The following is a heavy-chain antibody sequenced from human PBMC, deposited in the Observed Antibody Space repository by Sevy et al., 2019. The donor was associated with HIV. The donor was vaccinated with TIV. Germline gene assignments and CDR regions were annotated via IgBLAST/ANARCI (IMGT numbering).Heavy chain of an antibody. CDR1: GFTFSTYS. Sequence: GGSLRLSCAASGFTFSTYSMNWVRQAPGKGLEWVSSISNDYYYIYYADSVKGRFTISRDKAKNSLYLQMNNLRAEETAVYYCARATGTEALDAFDFWGQGTRVTVSS. J-gene: IGHJ3*01. CDR2: ISNDYYYI. V-gene: IGHV3-21*01. CDR3: ARATGTEALDAFDF. D-gene: IGHD1-1*01.